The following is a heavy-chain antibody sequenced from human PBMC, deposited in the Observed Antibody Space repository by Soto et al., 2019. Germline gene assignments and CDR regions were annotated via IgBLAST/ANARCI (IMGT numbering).Heavy chain of an antibody. J-gene: IGHJ4*02. Sequence: ASVKVSCKASGYTFSSYDIHWVRQAPGQGLEWMGWTNPNSGNTGYPQKFQGRVTMTRDRSKHTAYIELSSLRSEDTAIYYCARAGGSSWYGDVDYWGQGTLVTVSS. CDR3: ARAGGSSWYGDVDY. CDR2: TNPNSGNT. CDR1: GYTFSSYD. V-gene: IGHV1-8*01. D-gene: IGHD6-13*01.